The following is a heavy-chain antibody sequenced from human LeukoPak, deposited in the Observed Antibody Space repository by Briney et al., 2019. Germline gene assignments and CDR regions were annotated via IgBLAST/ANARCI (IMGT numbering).Heavy chain of an antibody. D-gene: IGHD2-15*01. V-gene: IGHV3-21*01. CDR1: GFTFSSYS. J-gene: IGHJ6*02. CDR3: ARDIVVVVTAPNYYYYGMDV. CDR2: ISSSSYI. Sequence: GGSLRLSCAASGFTFSSYSMNWVRQAPGKGLEWVSSISSSSYIYYADSVKGRLTISRDNAKNSLYLQMNSLRAEDTAVYFCARDIVVVVTAPNYYYYGMDVWGQGTTVTVSS.